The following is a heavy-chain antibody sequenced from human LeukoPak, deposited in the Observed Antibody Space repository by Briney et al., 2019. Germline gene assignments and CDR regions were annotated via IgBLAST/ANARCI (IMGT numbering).Heavy chain of an antibody. CDR3: AKDLTGTRANWFDP. CDR2: INSDGNII. CDR1: GFTFSTDW. J-gene: IGHJ5*02. D-gene: IGHD1-7*01. V-gene: IGHV3-74*03. Sequence: GGSLRLSCAASGFTFSTDWMHWVRQVPGKGLVWVSRINSDGNIITYADSVKGRFTISRDNARNMVYLQMTSLRVEDTAVYYCAKDLTGTRANWFDPWGQGTLVTVSS.